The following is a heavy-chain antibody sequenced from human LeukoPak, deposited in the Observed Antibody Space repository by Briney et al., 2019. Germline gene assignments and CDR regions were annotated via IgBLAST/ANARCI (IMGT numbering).Heavy chain of an antibody. J-gene: IGHJ4*02. CDR3: ARWDRVGGGPYYFDY. V-gene: IGHV3-7*04. CDR2: IKHDGGEE. CDR1: GFTFSRYW. Sequence: GGSLRLSCVASGFTFSRYWMAWVRQAPGKGLEWVANIKHDGGEEDYADAVKGRCTMSRDNDKNSLYLQMNSLRAEDTAVYYCARWDRVGGGPYYFDYWGQGTLVTVSS. D-gene: IGHD5-12*01.